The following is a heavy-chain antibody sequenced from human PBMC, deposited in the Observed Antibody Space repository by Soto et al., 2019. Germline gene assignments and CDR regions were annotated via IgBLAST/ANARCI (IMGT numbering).Heavy chain of an antibody. J-gene: IGHJ5*02. D-gene: IGHD2-15*01. CDR1: GGSISNTTYY. CDR2: IYYTGSS. Sequence: SATLSLTCTVSGGSISNTTYYWGWIRQPPGKGLEWIGTIYYTGSSYYNPSLKSRVTLSVDTSKNHFSLKLNSVTAADTAVYFCAGHLWVPGYCSSGRCYQNWFDPWGQGTLVTVSS. V-gene: IGHV4-39*01. CDR3: AGHLWVPGYCSSGRCYQNWFDP.